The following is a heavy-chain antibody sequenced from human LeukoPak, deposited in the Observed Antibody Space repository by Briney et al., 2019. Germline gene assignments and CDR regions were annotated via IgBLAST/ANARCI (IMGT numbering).Heavy chain of an antibody. Sequence: GGVVKVSCKASGYTFIRFALSWVRQAPEQGLEWMGWIIGYTGNTNYAQRFQGRVTTTTDTSTSSAYMELRTLRSDDTAVYYCVRDLNSAARSFFDYWGPGTLVTVSS. CDR2: IIGYTGNT. CDR3: VRDLNSAARSFFDY. V-gene: IGHV1-18*01. D-gene: IGHD6-6*01. CDR1: GYTFIRFA. J-gene: IGHJ4*02.